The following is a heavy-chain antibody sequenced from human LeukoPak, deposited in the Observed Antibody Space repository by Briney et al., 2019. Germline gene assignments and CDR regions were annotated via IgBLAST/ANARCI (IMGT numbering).Heavy chain of an antibody. J-gene: IGHJ6*03. D-gene: IGHD6-19*01. Sequence: PGGSLRLSCAASGFTFSRYWMSWVRQAPGKGLEWVANIKQDGSQKSYVDSVKGRFTISRDNANNLLYLQMNSLRAEDTAVYYCAKSLVSGWFPTLKYYYYMDVWGKGTAVTIFS. CDR1: GFTFSRYW. V-gene: IGHV3-7*01. CDR3: AKSLVSGWFPTLKYYYYMDV. CDR2: IKQDGSQK.